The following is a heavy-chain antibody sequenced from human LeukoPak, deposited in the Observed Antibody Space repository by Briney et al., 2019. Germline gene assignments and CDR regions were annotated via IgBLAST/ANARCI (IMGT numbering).Heavy chain of an antibody. CDR3: AKDERNWNYNLASQTYD. V-gene: IGHV3-23*01. J-gene: IGHJ4*02. CDR1: GFRFSSYA. D-gene: IGHD1-7*01. Sequence: GGSLRLSCAASGFRFSSYAMSWVRQAPGKGLEWVSAISGSGVSTYYADSVKGRFTVSRDNSKNTLYLQMSSLRAEDTAVYYCAKDERNWNYNLASQTYDWGQGTLVTVSS. CDR2: ISGSGVST.